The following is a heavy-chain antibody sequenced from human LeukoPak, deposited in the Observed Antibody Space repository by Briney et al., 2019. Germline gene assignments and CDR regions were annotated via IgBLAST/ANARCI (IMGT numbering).Heavy chain of an antibody. J-gene: IGHJ4*02. D-gene: IGHD6-13*01. CDR2: IRYDGNNE. CDR3: ATPGSSSWPY. Sequence: GSLRLSCAASGFTVSSNYMSWVRQAPGKGLEWVAFIRYDGNNEYYADSVKGRFTISRDNSKNTLYLQMNSLRTEDTALYYCATPGSSSWPYWGQGTLVTVSS. V-gene: IGHV3-30*02. CDR1: GFTVSSNY.